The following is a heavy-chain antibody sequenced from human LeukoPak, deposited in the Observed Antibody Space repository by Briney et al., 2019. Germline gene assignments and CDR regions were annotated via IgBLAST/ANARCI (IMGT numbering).Heavy chain of an antibody. Sequence: PGGSLRLSCAASGFTFSSYGMHWVRQAPGKGLEWVAVISYDGSNKYYADSVKGRFTISRDNSKNTLYLQMNSLRAEDTAVYYCAKTKGSFRGWDFDYWGQGTLVTVSS. J-gene: IGHJ4*02. CDR1: GFTFSSYG. CDR3: AKTKGSFRGWDFDY. V-gene: IGHV3-30*18. CDR2: ISYDGSNK. D-gene: IGHD6-19*01.